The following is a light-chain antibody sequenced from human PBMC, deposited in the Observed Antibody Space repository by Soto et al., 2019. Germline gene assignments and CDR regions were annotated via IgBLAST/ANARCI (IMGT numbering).Light chain of an antibody. J-gene: IGKJ2*01. CDR1: QTISNW. CDR2: DAS. V-gene: IGKV1-5*01. CDR3: QQYSIYPYT. Sequence: DIQMTQSPSTLSASVGDRVTITCRASQTISNWLAWYQQKPGKAPKLLIYDASSLPNGVPPRFSGSGFGTDFTLTISSLQPGDFATYYCQQYSIYPYTFGQGTALEIK.